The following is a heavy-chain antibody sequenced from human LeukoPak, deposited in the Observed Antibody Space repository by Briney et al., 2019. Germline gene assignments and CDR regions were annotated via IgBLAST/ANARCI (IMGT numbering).Heavy chain of an antibody. Sequence: GGSLRLSCAASGFTVSSNYMSWVRQVPGKGLEWVSVIYSGGSTYYADSVKGRFTISRDNSKNTLYLQMNSLRAEDTAVYYCARASYSSSWYGFDYWGQGTLVTVSS. CDR2: IYSGGST. V-gene: IGHV3-53*01. J-gene: IGHJ4*02. CDR1: GFTVSSNY. D-gene: IGHD6-13*01. CDR3: ARASYSSSWYGFDY.